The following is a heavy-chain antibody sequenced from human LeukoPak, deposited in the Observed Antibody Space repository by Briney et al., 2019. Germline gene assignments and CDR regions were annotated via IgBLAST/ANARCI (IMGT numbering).Heavy chain of an antibody. V-gene: IGHV1-2*02. J-gene: IGHJ4*02. D-gene: IGHD3-22*01. CDR3: ARAPIPYYYDSSAYYSDY. CDR1: GYTFTGYY. Sequence: ASVKVSCKASGYTFTGYYMHWVRQAPGQGLEWMGWINPNSGGTNYAQKFQGRVTFTGDTSIRTAYMEVSSLTSEDTAVYYCARAPIPYYYDSSAYYSDYWGQGTLVTVSS. CDR2: INPNSGGT.